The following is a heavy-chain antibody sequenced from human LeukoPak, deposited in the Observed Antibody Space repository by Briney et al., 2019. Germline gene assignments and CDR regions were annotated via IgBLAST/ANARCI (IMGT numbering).Heavy chain of an antibody. J-gene: IGHJ5*02. Sequence: SETLSLTCTVSGGSISSSSYYWGWIRQPPGKGLEWIGSFYYSGSTYYNPSLKSRVTTSVDTSKNQFSLKLSSVTAADTAIYYCARTDLNSGHPNWFDPWGQGTLVTVSS. D-gene: IGHD1-26*01. V-gene: IGHV4-39*01. CDR1: GGSISSSSYY. CDR2: FYYSGST. CDR3: ARTDLNSGHPNWFDP.